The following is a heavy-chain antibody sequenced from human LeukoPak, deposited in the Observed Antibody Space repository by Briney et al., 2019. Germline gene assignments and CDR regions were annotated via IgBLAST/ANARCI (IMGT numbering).Heavy chain of an antibody. CDR1: GGSITSSSYY. Sequence: SETLSLTCTVSGGSITSSSYYWGWIRQPPGKGLEWIGSIYYSGSTYYNPSLKSRVTISVDTSKNQFSLKLSSVTAADTAVYYCARDYAPSGWYFGYYYYYMDVWGKGTTVTVSS. CDR3: ARDYAPSGWYFGYYYYYMDV. J-gene: IGHJ6*03. V-gene: IGHV4-39*07. D-gene: IGHD6-19*01. CDR2: IYYSGST.